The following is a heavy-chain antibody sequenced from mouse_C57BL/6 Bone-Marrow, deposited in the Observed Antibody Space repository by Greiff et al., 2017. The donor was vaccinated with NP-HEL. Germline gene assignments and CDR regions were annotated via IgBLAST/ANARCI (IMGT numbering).Heavy chain of an antibody. J-gene: IGHJ1*03. CDR3: GLYEYDEYFDV. CDR1: GYTFTSYG. V-gene: IGHV1-81*01. Sequence: VQLQESGAELARPGASVKLSCKASGYTFTSYGISWVKQRTGQGLEWIGEIYPRSGNTYYNEKFKGKATLTADKSSSTAYMELRSLTSEDSAVYFCGLYEYDEYFDVWGTGTTVTVSS. CDR2: IYPRSGNT. D-gene: IGHD2-4*01.